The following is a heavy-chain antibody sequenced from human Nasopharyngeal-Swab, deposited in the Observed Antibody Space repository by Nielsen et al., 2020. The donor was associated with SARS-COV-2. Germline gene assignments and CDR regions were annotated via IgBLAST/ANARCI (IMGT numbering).Heavy chain of an antibody. CDR1: GGTFSSYA. CDR2: MNPNSGNT. D-gene: IGHD3-3*01. V-gene: IGHV1-8*02. J-gene: IGHJ5*02. CDR3: ARVPYDFWSGYYSYGWFDP. Sequence: ASVKVSCKASGGTFSSYAISWVRQATGQGLEWMGWMNPNSGNTGYAQKFQGRVTMTRNTSISTAYMELSSLRSEDTAVYYCARVPYDFWSGYYSYGWFDPWGQGTLVTVSS.